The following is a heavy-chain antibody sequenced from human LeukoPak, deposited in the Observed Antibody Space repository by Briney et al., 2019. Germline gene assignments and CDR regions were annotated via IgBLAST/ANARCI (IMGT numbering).Heavy chain of an antibody. CDR3: ATVGRDGGGRGC. V-gene: IGHV1-24*01. CDR1: GYTLTELS. D-gene: IGHD3-16*01. Sequence: ASVKVSCKVSGYTLTELSMHWVRQAPGKGLEWMGGFDPEDGETIYAQKFQGRVTVTEDTSTDTAYMELSSLRSEDTAVYYCATVGRDGGGRGCWGQGTLVTVSS. J-gene: IGHJ4*02. CDR2: FDPEDGET.